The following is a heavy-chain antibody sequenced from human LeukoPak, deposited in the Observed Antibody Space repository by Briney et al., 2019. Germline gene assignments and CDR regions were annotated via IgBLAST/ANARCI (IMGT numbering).Heavy chain of an antibody. V-gene: IGHV3-30*03. J-gene: IGHJ4*02. D-gene: IGHD3-10*01. CDR2: ISYDGSNK. CDR1: GFTFSSYG. Sequence: GRSLRLSCAASGFTFSSYGMHWVRQAPGKGLEWVAVISYDGSNKYYADSVKGRFTISRDNSKNTLYLQMNSLRAEDTAVYYCARARGGYFDYWGQGTLVTVSS. CDR3: ARARGGYFDY.